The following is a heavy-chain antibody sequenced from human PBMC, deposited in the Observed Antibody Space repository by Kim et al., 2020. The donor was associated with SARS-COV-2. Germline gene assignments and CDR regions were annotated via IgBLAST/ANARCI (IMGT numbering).Heavy chain of an antibody. Sequence: ASVKVSCNASGYTFTSYGISWVRQAPGQGLEWMGWISAYNGNTNYAQKLQGRVTMTTDTSTSTAYMELRSLRSDDTAVYYCARDSQMSIFGVVISGTYYYYGMAVWGQGTTVTGSS. CDR3: ARDSQMSIFGVVISGTYYYYGMAV. J-gene: IGHJ6*02. D-gene: IGHD3-3*01. V-gene: IGHV1-18*01. CDR1: GYTFTSYG. CDR2: ISAYNGNT.